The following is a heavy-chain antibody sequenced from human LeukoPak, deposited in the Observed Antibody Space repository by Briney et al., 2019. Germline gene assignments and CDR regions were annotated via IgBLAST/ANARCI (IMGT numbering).Heavy chain of an antibody. CDR2: ISGSGGST. J-gene: IGHJ4*02. V-gene: IGHV3-23*01. D-gene: IGHD2-2*01. CDR1: GFTFSSYA. Sequence: GGSLRLSCAASGFTFSSYAMSRVRQAPGKGLEWVSAISGSGGSTYYADSVKGRFTISRDNSKNTLYLQMNSLRAEDTAVYYCAKAANWVLGYCSSTSCYGEPFDYWGQGTLVTVSS. CDR3: AKAANWVLGYCSSTSCYGEPFDY.